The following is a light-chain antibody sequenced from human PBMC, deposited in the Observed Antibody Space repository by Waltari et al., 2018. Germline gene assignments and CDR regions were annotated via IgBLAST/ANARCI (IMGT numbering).Light chain of an antibody. CDR1: SGHRRHV. CDR3: QTGGHGTWV. Sequence: QLVLTQSPSASASLGASVKLTCTLRSGHRRHVVAWFQQRPEKGPRYLMKVNSDGSHSRGDEIPDRFSGSSSGAERYLTISNLQSEDEADYYCQTGGHGTWVFGGGTGLTVV. CDR2: VNSDGSH. J-gene: IGLJ3*02. V-gene: IGLV4-69*01.